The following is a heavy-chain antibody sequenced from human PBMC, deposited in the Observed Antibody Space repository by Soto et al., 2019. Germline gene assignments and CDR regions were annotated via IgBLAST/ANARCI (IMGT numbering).Heavy chain of an antibody. CDR1: GGSFSGYY. D-gene: IGHD3-10*01. CDR3: ARTNYYGSGSYYNPAKSMDV. CDR2: INHSGST. V-gene: IGHV4-34*01. J-gene: IGHJ6*02. Sequence: SETLSLTCAVYGGSFSGYYWSWIRQPPGKGLEWIGEINHSGSTNYNPSLKSRVTISVDTSKNQFSLKLSSVTAADTAVYYCARTNYYGSGSYYNPAKSMDVWGQGTTVTVSS.